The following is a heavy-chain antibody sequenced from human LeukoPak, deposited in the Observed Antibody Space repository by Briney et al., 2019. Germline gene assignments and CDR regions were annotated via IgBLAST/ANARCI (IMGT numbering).Heavy chain of an antibody. V-gene: IGHV5-51*01. CDR2: IYPGDSDT. CDR3: ARQVRAGDYDYVWASYPAN. CDR1: GYSFTSYW. J-gene: IGHJ4*02. D-gene: IGHD3-16*02. Sequence: GESLQISCKGSGYSFTSYWIGWVRQMPGKGLEWMGIIYPGDSDTRYSPSFQGQVTISADKSISTAYLQWSSLKASDTAMYYCARQVRAGDYDYVWASYPANWGQGTLVTVSS.